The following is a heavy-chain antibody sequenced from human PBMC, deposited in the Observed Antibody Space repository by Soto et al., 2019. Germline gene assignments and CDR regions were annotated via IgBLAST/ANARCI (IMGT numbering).Heavy chain of an antibody. Sequence: QVQLVQSGGEVKKPGASVKVSCKASGYAFTTYGISWVRQAPGQGLEWMGWISTYNGDTNYTENYQGRVTLTTDTSTSTAYMELRSLRSGDTAVYYCARDDSIFGVVIPNWFDPWGQGILVTVSS. V-gene: IGHV1-18*01. CDR1: GYAFTTYG. D-gene: IGHD3-3*01. CDR2: ISTYNGDT. CDR3: ARDDSIFGVVIPNWFDP. J-gene: IGHJ5*02.